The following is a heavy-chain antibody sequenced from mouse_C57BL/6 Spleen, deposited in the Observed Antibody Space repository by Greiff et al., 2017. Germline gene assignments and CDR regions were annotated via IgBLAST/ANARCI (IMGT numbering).Heavy chain of an antibody. D-gene: IGHD3-2*02. Sequence: EVKVVESEGGLVQPGSSMKLSCTASGFTFSDYYMAWVRQVPEKGLEWIANINYDGSSTYYLDYLKSRFIISRDNAKNMLYLQRSSLKSEDTATYYCARDQGMDYWGQGTSVTVSS. CDR1: GFTFSDYY. CDR3: ARDQGMDY. J-gene: IGHJ4*01. CDR2: INYDGSST. V-gene: IGHV5-16*01.